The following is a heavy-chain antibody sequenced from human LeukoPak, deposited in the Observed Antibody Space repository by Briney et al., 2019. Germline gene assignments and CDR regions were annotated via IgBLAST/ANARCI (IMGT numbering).Heavy chain of an antibody. V-gene: IGHV1-18*04. CDR1: GYTFTGYY. J-gene: IGHJ4*02. CDR3: ARALAGLQFGGVDY. Sequence: ASVKVSCKASGYTFTGYYMHWVRQAPGQGLEWMGWINAYNGNTNYAQKLQGRVTMTTDTSTSTAYMELRSLRSDDTAVYYCARALAGLQFGGVDYWGQGTLVTVSS. CDR2: INAYNGNT. D-gene: IGHD5-24*01.